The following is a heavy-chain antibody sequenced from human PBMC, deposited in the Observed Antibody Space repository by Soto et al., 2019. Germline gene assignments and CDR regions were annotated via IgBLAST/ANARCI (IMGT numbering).Heavy chain of an antibody. V-gene: IGHV1-46*01. Sequence: ASVKVSCKASGYTFTSYYIHWVRQAPGQGLEWMALINPSGGSTTYPQSFLGRVTMTRDTSTNTVYMDLSSLTSDDTAVYFCARERLTVVYGLDIWGQGTTVTVSS. CDR2: INPSGGST. CDR1: GYTFTSYY. CDR3: ARERLTVVYGLDI. J-gene: IGHJ6*02. D-gene: IGHD2-21*02.